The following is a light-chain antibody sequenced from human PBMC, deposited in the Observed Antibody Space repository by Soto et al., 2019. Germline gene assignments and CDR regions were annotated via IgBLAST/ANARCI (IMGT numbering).Light chain of an antibody. CDR2: GAS. J-gene: IGKJ1*01. Sequence: ASQSVSSSYLAWYQQKPGQAPRLLIYGASSRATGIPDRFSGSGSGTDFTLTISRLEPEDFAVYYCQQYGSSWTFGQGGNVDNK. V-gene: IGKV3-20*01. CDR3: QQYGSSWT. CDR1: QSVSSSY.